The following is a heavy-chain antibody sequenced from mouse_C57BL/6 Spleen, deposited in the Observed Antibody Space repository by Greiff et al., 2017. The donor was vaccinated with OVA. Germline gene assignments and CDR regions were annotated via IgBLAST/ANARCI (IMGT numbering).Heavy chain of an antibody. CDR3: ATHYYGSSPWFAY. CDR2: ISSGSSTI. J-gene: IGHJ3*01. D-gene: IGHD1-1*01. CDR1: GFTFSDYG. V-gene: IGHV5-17*01. Sequence: EVQVVESGGGLVKPGGSLKLSCAASGFTFSDYGMHWVRQAPEKGLEWVAYISSGSSTIYYADTVKGRFTISRDNAKNTLFLQMTSLRSEDTAMYYCATHYYGSSPWFAYWGQGTLVTVSA.